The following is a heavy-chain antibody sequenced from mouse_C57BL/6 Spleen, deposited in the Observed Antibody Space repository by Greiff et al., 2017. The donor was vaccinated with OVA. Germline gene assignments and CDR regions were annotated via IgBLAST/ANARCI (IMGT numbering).Heavy chain of an antibody. CDR2: IDPETGGT. J-gene: IGHJ2*01. V-gene: IGHV1-15*01. CDR1: GYTFTDYE. CDR3: TSYDAYFDC. D-gene: IGHD2-3*01. Sequence: VQLQQSGAELVRPGASVTLSCKASGYTFTDYEMHWVKQTPVHGLEWIGAIDPETGGTAYNQKFKGKAILTADKSSSTAYMELRSLTSEDSAVYYCTSYDAYFDCWGQGTTLTVSS.